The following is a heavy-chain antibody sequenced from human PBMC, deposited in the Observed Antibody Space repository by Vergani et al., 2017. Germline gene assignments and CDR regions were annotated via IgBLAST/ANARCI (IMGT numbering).Heavy chain of an antibody. CDR1: GYTFDDYG. D-gene: IGHD3-3*01. CDR3: ARERNAYYDFWSGYYTQYYFDY. CDR2: INWNGGST. J-gene: IGHJ4*02. Sequence: VQLVETGGGVVQPGGSLRLYCATSGYTFDDYGMSWVRQAPGKGLEWVSGINWNGGSTGYADSVKGRFTISRDNAKNSLYLQMNSLRAEDTALYYCARERNAYYDFWSGYYTQYYFDYWGQGTLVTVSS. V-gene: IGHV3-20*04.